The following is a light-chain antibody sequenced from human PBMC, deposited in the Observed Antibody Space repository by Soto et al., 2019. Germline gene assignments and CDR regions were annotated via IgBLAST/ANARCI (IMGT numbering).Light chain of an antibody. CDR2: ETD. CDR3: GTWDNSVTTVYV. CDR1: SSNIGNNY. Sequence: QSVLTQPPSVSAAPGQKVTISCSGSSSNIGNNYVSWFQQLPGTAPKVLIFETDKRPSGVPDRFSGSKSGTSATLGITGLQTGDEADYYCGTWDNSVTTVYVFGTGTKVTVL. V-gene: IGLV1-51*02. J-gene: IGLJ1*01.